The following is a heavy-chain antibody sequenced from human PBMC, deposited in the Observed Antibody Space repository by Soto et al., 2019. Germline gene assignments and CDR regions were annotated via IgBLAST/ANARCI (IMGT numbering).Heavy chain of an antibody. Sequence: GGSLRLSCAASGFTFSSYAMHWVRQAPGKGLEWVAVISYDGSNKYYADSVKGRFTISRDNSKNTLYLQMNSLRAEDTAVYYCARDLTKVVPAAGTDPKINYYYYYGMDVWGQGTTVTVSS. CDR1: GFTFSSYA. V-gene: IGHV3-30-3*01. D-gene: IGHD2-2*01. CDR3: ARDLTKVVPAAGTDPKINYYYYYGMDV. J-gene: IGHJ6*02. CDR2: ISYDGSNK.